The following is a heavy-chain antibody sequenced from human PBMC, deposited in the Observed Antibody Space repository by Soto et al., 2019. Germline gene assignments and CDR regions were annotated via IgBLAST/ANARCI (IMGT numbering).Heavy chain of an antibody. J-gene: IGHJ4*02. CDR1: GVTVSSNY. Sequence: EVQLVESGGGLVQPGGSLRLSCAASGVTVSSNYMSWVRQAPGKGLEWVSVIYSGGSTYYADSVKGRFTISRDNSKNTLYLQMNSQRAADTAVFYCARHGYNYGGGYFDYWGQGTLVIVSS. V-gene: IGHV3-66*04. CDR3: ARHGYNYGGGYFDY. CDR2: IYSGGST. D-gene: IGHD5-18*01.